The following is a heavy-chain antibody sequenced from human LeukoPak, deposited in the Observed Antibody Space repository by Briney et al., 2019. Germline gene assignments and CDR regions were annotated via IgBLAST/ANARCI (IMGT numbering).Heavy chain of an antibody. J-gene: IGHJ4*02. V-gene: IGHV3-30*18. Sequence: GGSLRLSCAASGFTFSSLGMHWVRQAPGKGLEWVAVISKDGSNKYYADSVKGRFTISRDNAKNSLYLQMNSLRAEDTALYYCAKGDEGAAHYWGQGTLVTVSS. CDR2: ISKDGSNK. CDR1: GFTFSSLG. D-gene: IGHD6-6*01. CDR3: AKGDEGAAHY.